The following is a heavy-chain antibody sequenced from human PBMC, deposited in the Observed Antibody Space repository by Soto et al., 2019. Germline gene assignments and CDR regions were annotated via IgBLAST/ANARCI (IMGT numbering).Heavy chain of an antibody. CDR1: GYTFTGYF. CDR3: ARVIRGAYYNSPLDT. J-gene: IGHJ5*02. V-gene: IGHV1-2*02. CDR2: INPYSGGA. D-gene: IGHD3-10*01. Sequence: QVQLLQSGAEVKKPGASVKVSCKASGYTFTGYFMHWVRQAPGQGLEWMGWINPYSGGADYAQSFQGRVTMTRDTSVSTVYMELSRLRFYDTAVYYCARVIRGAYYNSPLDTWGQGTVVTVSS.